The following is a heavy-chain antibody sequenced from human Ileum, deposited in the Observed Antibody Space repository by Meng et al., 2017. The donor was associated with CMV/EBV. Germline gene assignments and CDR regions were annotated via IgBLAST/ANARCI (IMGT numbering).Heavy chain of an antibody. V-gene: IGHV4-4*07. CDR3: AREVDVDGAVPQKGGYYYDY. CDR1: GGSISWYS. Sequence: GAGPVRVMPSGTLSLPFMFSGGSISWYSWGVTRQPAGKGLEWIGRIYVSVSTDYNPSLKSRATMSVDTSKKQFSLRLTSVTAADTAVYFCAREVDVDGAVPQKGGYYYDYWGQGMLVTVSS. D-gene: IGHD3-3*01. CDR2: IYVSVST. J-gene: IGHJ4*02.